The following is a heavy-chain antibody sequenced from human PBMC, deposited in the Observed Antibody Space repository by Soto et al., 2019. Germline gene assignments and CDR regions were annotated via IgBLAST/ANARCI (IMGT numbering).Heavy chain of an antibody. CDR1: GFTFSSYS. Sequence: EVQLVESGGGLVKPGGSLRLSCSASGFTFSSYSMKWVRQAPGKGLEWVSSISSSSSYIYYADSVKGRFTISRDNAKNSLYLQMNSLRAADTAVYYCARDQPGYSYGYGLGYWGQGTLVTVSS. D-gene: IGHD5-18*01. V-gene: IGHV3-21*01. CDR2: ISSSSSYI. J-gene: IGHJ4*02. CDR3: ARDQPGYSYGYGLGY.